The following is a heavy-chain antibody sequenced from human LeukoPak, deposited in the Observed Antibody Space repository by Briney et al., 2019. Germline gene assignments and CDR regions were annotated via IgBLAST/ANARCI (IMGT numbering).Heavy chain of an antibody. CDR2: IYPSRNA. D-gene: IGHD3-3*01. J-gene: IGHJ4*02. CDR3: ARDFWSGNPGY. CDR1: GASITSGSYY. V-gene: IGHV4-61*02. Sequence: PSQTLSLTCTVSGASITSGSYYWSWIRQPAGKGLEWIGRIYPSRNANHNPSLKGRLTISIDTSKNQFSLKLSSVTAADTAIYYCARDFWSGNPGYWGQGTLVTVSS.